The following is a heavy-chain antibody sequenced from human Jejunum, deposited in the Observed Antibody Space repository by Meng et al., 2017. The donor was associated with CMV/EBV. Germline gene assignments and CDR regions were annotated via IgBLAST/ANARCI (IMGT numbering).Heavy chain of an antibody. V-gene: IGHV3-23*04. CDR2: INGNGLNT. Sequence: EVQLVASGGGLVQPGGSLGLSCAASGFSFSTYGMNWVRQFPGKGLQWVSLINGNGLNTYYADSVKGRFTISRDNSKNTLYLQMSSLRAEDTAIYYCATLGVTTLPSDYWGQGTLVTVSS. CDR1: GFSFSTYG. D-gene: IGHD4-11*01. CDR3: ATLGVTTLPSDY. J-gene: IGHJ4*02.